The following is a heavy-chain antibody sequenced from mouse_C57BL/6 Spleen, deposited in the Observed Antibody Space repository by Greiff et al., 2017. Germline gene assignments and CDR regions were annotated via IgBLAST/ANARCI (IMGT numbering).Heavy chain of an antibody. J-gene: IGHJ2*01. Sequence: EVQLQQSGPVLVKPGASVKMSCKASGYTFTDYYMNWVKQSHGKSLEWIGVINPYNGGTSYNQKFKGKATLTVDKSSSTAYMELNSLTSADSAVYYCARFPFYYYGSSYYYFDYWGQGTTLTVSS. CDR2: INPYNGGT. CDR1: GYTFTDYY. CDR3: ARFPFYYYGSSYYYFDY. V-gene: IGHV1-19*01. D-gene: IGHD1-1*01.